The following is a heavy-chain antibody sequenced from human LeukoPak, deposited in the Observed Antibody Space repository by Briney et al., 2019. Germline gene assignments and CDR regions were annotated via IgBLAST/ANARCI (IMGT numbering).Heavy chain of an antibody. CDR3: ATVAVAGNQGY. D-gene: IGHD6-19*01. CDR1: GYRFTSYW. J-gene: IGHJ4*02. CDR2: IYPGDSDT. V-gene: IGHV5-51*01. Sequence: GEPLKIPCKGSGYRFTSYWIGCVRQMRGKGPEWMGIIYPGDSDTRYSPSFQGQVTISADKSISTAYLQWSSLKASDTAIYYCATVAVAGNQGYWGQGTLVTVSS.